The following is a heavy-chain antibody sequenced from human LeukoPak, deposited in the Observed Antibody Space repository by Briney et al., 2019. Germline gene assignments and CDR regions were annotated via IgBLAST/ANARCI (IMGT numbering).Heavy chain of an antibody. D-gene: IGHD3-9*01. CDR3: ARGALRYSDY. Sequence: GGSLRLSWAPSRHTFSIYTMNWVRQAPGKGLEWVSSISSSSSAIYYAASVKGRFTISRDNAKNSLYLKMNILRDENTAVYYCARGALRYSDYWGQGTLVTVSS. V-gene: IGHV3-48*02. CDR2: ISSSSSAI. J-gene: IGHJ4*02. CDR1: RHTFSIYT.